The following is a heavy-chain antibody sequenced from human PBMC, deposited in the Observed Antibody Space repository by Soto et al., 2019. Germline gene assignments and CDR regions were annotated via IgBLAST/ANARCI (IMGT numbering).Heavy chain of an antibody. Sequence: ASVKVSCKASGYTFTSYGISWVRQAPGQGLEWMGWISAYHGNTNYAQKLQGRVTMTTDTSTSTAYMELRSLRSDDTSVYYCARVLRYISGWPAGYFSYWGQGTLVTVS. J-gene: IGHJ4*02. CDR1: GYTFTSYG. CDR2: ISAYHGNT. D-gene: IGHD6-19*01. V-gene: IGHV1-18*04. CDR3: ARVLRYISGWPAGYFSY.